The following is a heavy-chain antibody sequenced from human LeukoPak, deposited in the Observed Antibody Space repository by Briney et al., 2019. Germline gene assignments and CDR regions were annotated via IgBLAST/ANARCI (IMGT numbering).Heavy chain of an antibody. CDR2: INGDGTST. Sequence: GGSLRLSCAASGFIFSSYWMHWVRQKPGEGPLWLSRINGDGTSTAYAHSVQGRFIISRDNARNTLYLQMNSLRVDDTAVYYCTRQWHTPSDYWSQGTVVTVS. D-gene: IGHD6-19*01. CDR3: TRQWHTPSDY. V-gene: IGHV3-74*03. CDR1: GFIFSSYW. J-gene: IGHJ4*02.